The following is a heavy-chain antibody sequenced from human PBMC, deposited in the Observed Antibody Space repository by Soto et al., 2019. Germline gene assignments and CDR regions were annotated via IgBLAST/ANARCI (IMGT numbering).Heavy chain of an antibody. CDR2: IYSGVST. V-gene: IGHV3-66*01. Sequence: GGSLRLSCAASGFTVSSNYMSWVRQAPGKGLEWVSVIYSGVSTYYADSVKGRFTISRDNSKNTLYLQMNSLRAEDTAVYYCARASRNYYDSSGYLYYFDYWGQGTLVTVSS. D-gene: IGHD3-22*01. J-gene: IGHJ4*02. CDR1: GFTVSSNY. CDR3: ARASRNYYDSSGYLYYFDY.